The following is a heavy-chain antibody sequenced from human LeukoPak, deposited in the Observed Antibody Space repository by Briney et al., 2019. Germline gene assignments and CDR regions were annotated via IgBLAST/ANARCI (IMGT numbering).Heavy chain of an antibody. Sequence: SETLSLTCAVYGGSFSGYYWSWIRQPPGKGLEWIGEINHSGNTNYNPSLKSRVTISVDTSKNQFSLKLSSVTAADTAVYYCARSSGYSSGWYSHWFDPWGQGTLVTVSS. V-gene: IGHV4-34*01. D-gene: IGHD6-19*01. CDR3: ARSSGYSSGWYSHWFDP. CDR2: INHSGNT. J-gene: IGHJ5*02. CDR1: GGSFSGYY.